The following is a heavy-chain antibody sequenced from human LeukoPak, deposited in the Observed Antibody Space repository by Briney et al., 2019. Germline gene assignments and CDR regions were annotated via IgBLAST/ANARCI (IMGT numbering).Heavy chain of an antibody. CDR1: GFTFSSYS. Sequence: GESLRLSCAASGFTFSSYSMNWVRQAPGKGLEWVSSISSSSSYIYYADSVKGRFTISRDNAKNSLYLQMNSLRAEDTAVYYCARDWYCSSTSCPLDYWGQGTLVTVSS. D-gene: IGHD2-2*01. J-gene: IGHJ4*02. CDR3: ARDWYCSSTSCPLDY. CDR2: ISSSSSYI. V-gene: IGHV3-21*01.